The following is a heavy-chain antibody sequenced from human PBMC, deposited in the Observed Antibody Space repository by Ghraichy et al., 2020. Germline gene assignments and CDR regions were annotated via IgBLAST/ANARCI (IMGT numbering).Heavy chain of an antibody. CDR2: IYYSGST. J-gene: IGHJ6*02. D-gene: IGHD4-23*01. Sequence: SETLSLTCTVSGGSISSSSYYWGWIRQPPGKGLEWIGSIYYSGSTYYNPSLKSRVTISVDTSKNQFSLKLSSVTAADTAVYYCARLLRWRMDVWGQGTTVTVSS. V-gene: IGHV4-39*01. CDR3: ARLLRWRMDV. CDR1: GGSISSSSYY.